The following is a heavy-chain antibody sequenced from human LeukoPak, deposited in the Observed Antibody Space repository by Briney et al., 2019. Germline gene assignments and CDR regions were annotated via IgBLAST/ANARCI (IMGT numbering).Heavy chain of an antibody. CDR1: GGSISSTSYY. V-gene: IGHV4-39*01. CDR3: ARRGSGWAFFDY. J-gene: IGHJ4*02. D-gene: IGHD6-19*01. Sequence: SETLSLTCTVSGGSISSTSYYWGWIRQPPGKGLEWIGSIYYGGSTYYNPSLKSRVTISVDTSKNQFSLKLNSVTAADTAVYYCARRGSGWAFFDYWGQGTLVTVSS. CDR2: IYYGGST.